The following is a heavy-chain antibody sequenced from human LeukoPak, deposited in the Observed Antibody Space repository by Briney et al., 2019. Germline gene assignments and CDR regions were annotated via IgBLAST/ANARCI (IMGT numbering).Heavy chain of an antibody. CDR1: GYTFTSYP. Sequence: ASVKDSFKASGYTFTSYPMHWLGQAPGQRLEWMGWSNAGNGKTKDSQEFQGRVTMTSDMSTSTVYMELSSLRSEDTAVYYSASGECGGDCYWLVYWGQGTMVTVSS. CDR2: SNAGNGKT. CDR3: ASGECGGDCYWLVY. D-gene: IGHD2-21*02. V-gene: IGHV1-3*02. J-gene: IGHJ4*02.